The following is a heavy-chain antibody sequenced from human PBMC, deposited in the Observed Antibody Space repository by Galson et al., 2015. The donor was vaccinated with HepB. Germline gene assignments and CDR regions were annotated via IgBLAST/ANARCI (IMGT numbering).Heavy chain of an antibody. CDR1: GYTFTSYA. Sequence: SVKVSCKASGYTFTSYAMNWVRQAPGQGLEWMGWINTNTGNPTYAQGFTGRFVFSLDTSVSTAYLQISSLKAEDTAVYYCARGERTIFGAATGPYYFDYWGQGTLVTVSS. D-gene: IGHD3-3*01. CDR2: INTNTGNP. J-gene: IGHJ4*02. V-gene: IGHV7-4-1*02. CDR3: ARGERTIFGAATGPYYFDY.